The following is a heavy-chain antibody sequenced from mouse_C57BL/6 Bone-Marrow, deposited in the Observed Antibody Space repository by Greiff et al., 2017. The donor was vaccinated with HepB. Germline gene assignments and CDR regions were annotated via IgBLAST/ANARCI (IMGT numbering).Heavy chain of an antibody. CDR3: ARRRATVVAFDY. CDR1: GYTFTSYW. CDR2: IDPSDSYT. V-gene: IGHV1-69*01. D-gene: IGHD1-1*01. J-gene: IGHJ2*01. Sequence: VQLQQPGAELVMPGASVKLSCKASGYTFTSYWMHWVKQRPGQGLEWIGEIDPSDSYTNYNQKFKGKSTLTVDKSSSTAYTQLSSLTSEDSAVYYCARRRATVVAFDYWGQGTTLTVSS.